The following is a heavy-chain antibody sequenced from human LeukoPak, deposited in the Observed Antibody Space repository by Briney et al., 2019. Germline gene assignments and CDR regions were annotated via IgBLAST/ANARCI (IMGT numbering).Heavy chain of an antibody. V-gene: IGHV3-15*01. CDR1: GFTFSLYE. CDR2: IKSKTNGGTT. Sequence: PGGSLRLSCAASGFTFSLYEMNWVRQTPEKGLEWVGLIKSKTNGGTTGYAAPVKGRFIISRDDSGNTVYLQMNSLKIEDTGMYYCTNELSGSHSDWGQGTLVTVSS. D-gene: IGHD1-26*01. CDR3: TNELSGSHSD. J-gene: IGHJ4*02.